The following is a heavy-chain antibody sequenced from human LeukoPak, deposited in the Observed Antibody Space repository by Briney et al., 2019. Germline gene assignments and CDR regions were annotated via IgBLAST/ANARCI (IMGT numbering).Heavy chain of an antibody. CDR1: GGSISSSSYY. J-gene: IGHJ4*02. V-gene: IGHV4-39*07. Sequence: SETLSLTCTVSGGSISSSSYYWGWIRQPPGKGLEWIGSIYYSGSTYYNPSLKSRVTISVDTSKNQFSLKLSSVTAADTAVYYCAREPLLITMVRGPLYYFDYWGQGTLVTVSS. D-gene: IGHD3-10*01. CDR2: IYYSGST. CDR3: AREPLLITMVRGPLYYFDY.